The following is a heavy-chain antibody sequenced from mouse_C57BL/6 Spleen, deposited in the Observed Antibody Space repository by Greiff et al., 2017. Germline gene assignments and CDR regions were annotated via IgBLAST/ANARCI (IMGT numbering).Heavy chain of an antibody. D-gene: IGHD1-1*01. CDR1: GFNIKDYY. CDR3: TTATTVVAPFAY. J-gene: IGHJ3*01. Sequence: VQLQQSGAELVRPGASVKLSCTASGFNIKDYYMHWVKQRPEQGLEWIGRIDPEDGDTEYAPKFQGKATMTADTSSNTAYLQLSSLTFEDTAVYYCTTATTVVAPFAYWGQGTLVTVSA. V-gene: IGHV14-1*01. CDR2: IDPEDGDT.